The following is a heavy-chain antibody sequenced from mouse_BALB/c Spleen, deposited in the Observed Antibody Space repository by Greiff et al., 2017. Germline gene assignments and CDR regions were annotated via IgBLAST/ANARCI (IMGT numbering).Heavy chain of an antibody. D-gene: IGHD1-2*01. J-gene: IGHJ4*01. Sequence: EVQGVESGGGLVQPGGSLKLSCAASGFTFSSYGMSWVRQTPDKRLELVATINSNGGSTYYPDSVKGRFTISRDNAKNTLYLQMSSLKSEDTAMYYCARDRFYYGYDGHYYAMDYWGQGTSVTVSS. CDR2: INSNGGST. CDR1: GFTFSSYG. CDR3: ARDRFYYGYDGHYYAMDY. V-gene: IGHV5-6-3*01.